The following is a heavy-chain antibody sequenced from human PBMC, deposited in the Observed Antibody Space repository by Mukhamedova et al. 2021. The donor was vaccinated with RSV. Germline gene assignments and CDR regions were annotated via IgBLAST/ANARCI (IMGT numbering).Heavy chain of an antibody. Sequence: INPSGGSTSYAQKFQGRVTMTRDTPTSTVYMELSSLRSEDTAVYYCARGRGMATIKYYYYGMDVWGQGTTVTVSS. V-gene: IGHV1-46*01. CDR2: INPSGGST. D-gene: IGHD5-24*01. CDR3: ARGRGMATIKYYYYGMDV. J-gene: IGHJ6*02.